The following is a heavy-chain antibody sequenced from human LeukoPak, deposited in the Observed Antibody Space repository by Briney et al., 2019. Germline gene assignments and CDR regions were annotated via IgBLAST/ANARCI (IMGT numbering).Heavy chain of an antibody. CDR3: ARVAVVGSGWYFDY. J-gene: IGHJ4*02. D-gene: IGHD6-19*01. Sequence: SETLSLTCTVSGGSISSSSYYWGWIRQPPGKGLEWIGSIYYSGSTYYNPSLKSRVTISVDTSKNQFSLKLSSVTAADTAVYYCARVAVVGSGWYFDYWGQGTLVTVSS. V-gene: IGHV4-39*07. CDR2: IYYSGST. CDR1: GGSISSSSYY.